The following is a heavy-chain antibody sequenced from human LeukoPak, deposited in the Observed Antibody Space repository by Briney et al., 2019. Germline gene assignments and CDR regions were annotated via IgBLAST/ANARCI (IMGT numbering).Heavy chain of an antibody. CDR3: AKDGRSGWLNADS. D-gene: IGHD6-19*01. V-gene: IGHV3-9*01. J-gene: IGHJ5*01. CDR2: ITWNSGRI. CDR1: GFTFDDYA. Sequence: GRSLRLSCVASGFTFDDYAMHWVRQAPGKGLEWVSGITWNSGRIGYADSVKGRFTISRDNAKNALYLQMNSLRTEDTALYYCAKDGRSGWLNADSWGQGTLVTVSS.